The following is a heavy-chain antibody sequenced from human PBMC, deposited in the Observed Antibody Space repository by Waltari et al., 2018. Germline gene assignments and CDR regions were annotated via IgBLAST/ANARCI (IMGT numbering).Heavy chain of an antibody. CDR3: ARVGRPGYSYGVYSTGYYYGMDV. D-gene: IGHD5-18*01. CDR1: GYTFTSYA. CDR2: INTNTGNP. Sequence: QVQLVQSGSELKKPGASVKVSCKASGYTFTSYAMNWVRQAPGQGLEWMGWINTNTGNPTYAQGFTGRFVFSLDTSVSTAYLQISSLKAEDTAVYYCARVGRPGYSYGVYSTGYYYGMDVWGQGTSVTVSS. J-gene: IGHJ6*02. V-gene: IGHV7-4-1*02.